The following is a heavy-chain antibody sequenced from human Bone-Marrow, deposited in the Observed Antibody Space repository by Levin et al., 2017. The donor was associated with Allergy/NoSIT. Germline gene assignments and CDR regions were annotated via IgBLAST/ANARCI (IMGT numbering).Heavy chain of an antibody. CDR2: IGDIT. V-gene: IGHV3-23*01. J-gene: IGHJ4*02. Sequence: RSGGSLRLSCAASGFTFSSYAMSWVRQAPGKGLEWVSTIGDITHYADSVKGRFTISRDASKNTLYLQMNSLRAEDTAVYYCAKRVYSSDIQLYYFDFWGQGTLVTVSS. CDR3: AKRVYSSDIQLYYFDF. CDR1: GFTFSSYA. D-gene: IGHD6-19*01.